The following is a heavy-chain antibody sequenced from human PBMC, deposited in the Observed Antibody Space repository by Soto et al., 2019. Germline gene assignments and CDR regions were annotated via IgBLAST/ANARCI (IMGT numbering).Heavy chain of an antibody. CDR3: ARTPYCYGDCYTVGIFDY. J-gene: IGHJ4*02. V-gene: IGHV3-21*01. CDR1: GFTFGDYS. D-gene: IGHD2-21*02. CDR2: ISSGSGHI. Sequence: EVRLVESGGGLVKPGGSLRLSCAGSGFTFGDYSLNWVRQPPGKGLAWVSSISSGSGHIFYAESMKGRFTTSRDNAQNYLHLQVDDPRAEDPAVYYWARTPYCYGDCYTVGIFDYWGQGTVVSVSS.